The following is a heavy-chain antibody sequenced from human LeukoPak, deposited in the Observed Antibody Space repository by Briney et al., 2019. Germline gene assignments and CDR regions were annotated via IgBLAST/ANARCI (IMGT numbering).Heavy chain of an antibody. CDR3: ARGFDSRFFNY. V-gene: IGHV3-11*04. J-gene: IGHJ4*02. CDR1: GFTFNDYY. Sequence: GGSLRLSCAASGFTFNDYYMSWIRQAPGKGLEWLSYISSSGSAMYYADSVKGRFTISRDNAKNSLYLQMNSLRAEDTAVYYCARGFDSRFFNYWGQGTLVTVSS. CDR2: ISSSGSAM. D-gene: IGHD3-22*01.